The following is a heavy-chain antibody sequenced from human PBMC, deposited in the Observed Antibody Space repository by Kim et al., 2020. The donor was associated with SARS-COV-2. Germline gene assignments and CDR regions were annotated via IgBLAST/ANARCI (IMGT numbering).Heavy chain of an antibody. Sequence: SETLSLTCTVSGGSISSYYWSWIRQPPGKGLEWIGYIYYSGSTNYNPSLKSRVTISVDTSKNQFSLKLSSVTAADTAVYYCARVGNRYDFWSGYYGYYFDYWGQGTLVTVSS. D-gene: IGHD3-3*01. CDR2: IYYSGST. CDR1: GGSISSYY. J-gene: IGHJ4*02. CDR3: ARVGNRYDFWSGYYGYYFDY. V-gene: IGHV4-59*01.